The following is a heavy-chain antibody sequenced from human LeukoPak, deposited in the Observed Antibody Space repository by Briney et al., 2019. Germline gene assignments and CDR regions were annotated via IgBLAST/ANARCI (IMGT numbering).Heavy chain of an antibody. Sequence: SETLSLTCTVFSDSFSSGGYYWSWIRQPPGKGLEWIGEINHSGSTNYNPSLKSRVTISVDTSKNQFSLKLSSVTAADTAVYYCARGISSFDYWGQGTLVTVSS. CDR2: INHSGST. CDR3: ARGISSFDY. CDR1: SDSFSSGGYY. D-gene: IGHD3-3*02. J-gene: IGHJ4*02. V-gene: IGHV4-34*01.